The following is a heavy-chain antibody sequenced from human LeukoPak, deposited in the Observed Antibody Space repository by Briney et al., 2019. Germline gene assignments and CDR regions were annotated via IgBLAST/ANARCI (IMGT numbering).Heavy chain of an antibody. Sequence: PSETLSLTCTVSGASITSYYWNWIRQPPGKGLEWIGYFYYSGSDNYNPSLKSRITISVDTSKNQFSLKLSSVTAADTAVYYCVRGYCSGATCYHFDYWGQGTLVTVS. V-gene: IGHV4-59*01. J-gene: IGHJ4*02. CDR2: FYYSGSD. CDR1: GASITSYY. CDR3: VRGYCSGATCYHFDY. D-gene: IGHD2-15*01.